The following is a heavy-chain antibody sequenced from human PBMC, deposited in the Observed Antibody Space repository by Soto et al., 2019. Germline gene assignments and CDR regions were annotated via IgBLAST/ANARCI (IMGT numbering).Heavy chain of an antibody. J-gene: IGHJ4*02. Sequence: GASVKVSCKASGYTFTSYGISWVRQAPGQGLEWMGWISAYNGNTNYAQKLQGRVTMTTDTSTSTAYMELRSLRSDDTAVYYCAREAKDTAMVGVDYFDYWGQGTLVTVSS. D-gene: IGHD5-18*01. CDR1: GYTFTSYG. CDR3: AREAKDTAMVGVDYFDY. CDR2: ISAYNGNT. V-gene: IGHV1-18*01.